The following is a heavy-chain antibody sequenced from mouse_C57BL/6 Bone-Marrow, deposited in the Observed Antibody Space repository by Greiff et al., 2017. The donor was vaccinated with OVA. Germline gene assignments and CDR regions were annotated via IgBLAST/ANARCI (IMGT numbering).Heavy chain of an antibody. CDR3: ARLEVPYYFDY. V-gene: IGHV1-80*01. D-gene: IGHD2-14*01. CDR1: GYAFSSYW. CDR2: IYPGDGDT. Sequence: VQLQQSGAELVKPWASVKISCKASGYAFSSYWMNWVKQRPGKGLEWIGQIYPGDGDTNYNGKFKGKATLTADKSSSTAYMQLSSLTSEDSAVYFCARLEVPYYFDYWGQGTTLTVSS. J-gene: IGHJ2*01.